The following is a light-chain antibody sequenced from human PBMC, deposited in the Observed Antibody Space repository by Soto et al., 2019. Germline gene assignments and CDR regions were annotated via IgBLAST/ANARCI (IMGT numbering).Light chain of an antibody. V-gene: IGLV2-14*01. CDR1: SSDVGGYGF. CDR3: SSYTTTSALGL. Sequence: QSALTQPASVSGSPGQSITISCTGTSSDVGGYGFVSWYQQHPGKAPKLLIYEVGNRPSGVSNRFSGSKSGNTASLTISGLQAEDEADYHCSSYTTTSALGLFGGGTKLTVL. J-gene: IGLJ3*02. CDR2: EVG.